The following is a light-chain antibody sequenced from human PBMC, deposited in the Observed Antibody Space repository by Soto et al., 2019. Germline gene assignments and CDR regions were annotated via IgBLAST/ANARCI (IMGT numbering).Light chain of an antibody. V-gene: IGKV1-5*03. CDR1: QSISSC. CDR3: QHYNSFTRT. CDR2: KAS. J-gene: IGKJ1*01. Sequence: DIQMPQSPSTLSASVGDIVTITCRASQSISSCLAWYQQNPGKAPKLLISKASSLESGVPSRFSGSGSGTEFTLTIISLPPDDVATYYCQHYNSFTRTFGQGTKVEIK.